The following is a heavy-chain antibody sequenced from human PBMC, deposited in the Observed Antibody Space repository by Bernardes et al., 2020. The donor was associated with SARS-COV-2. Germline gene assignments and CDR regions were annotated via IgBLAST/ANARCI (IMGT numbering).Heavy chain of an antibody. CDR3: AKRSKFDSLTGYSPLWD. V-gene: IGHV3-23*01. Sequence: GSLRLSCEASGFAFDNYALSWVRHAPGKGLEWVSVISGSGVNAYYGASVEGRFTVSRDNSRKKMFLQMTSLRPEDTAVYYSAKRSKFDSLTGYSPLWDWGQGTLVTVSS. CDR2: ISGSGVNA. D-gene: IGHD3-9*01. CDR1: GFAFDNYA. J-gene: IGHJ4*02.